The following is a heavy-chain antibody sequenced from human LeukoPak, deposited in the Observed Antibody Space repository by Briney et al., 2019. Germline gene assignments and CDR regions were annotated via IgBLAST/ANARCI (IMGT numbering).Heavy chain of an antibody. CDR3: ANTAAGSSWYWAIDY. Sequence: PGGSLRLSCAASGFSFTSYAMTWLRQAPGKGLEWVSSISGSGDHIYYADSVKGRFTISRDYSKNTLFLQMSGLRADDTAVYFCANTAAGSSWYWAIDYWGQGTLVTVAS. D-gene: IGHD6-13*01. V-gene: IGHV3-23*01. J-gene: IGHJ4*02. CDR1: GFSFTSYA. CDR2: ISGSGDHI.